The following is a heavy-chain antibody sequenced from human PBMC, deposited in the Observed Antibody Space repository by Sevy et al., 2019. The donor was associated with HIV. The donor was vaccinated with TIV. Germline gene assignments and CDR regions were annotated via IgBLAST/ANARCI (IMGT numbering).Heavy chain of an antibody. Sequence: GGSLRLSCAASGFTFDDYAMHWVRQAPGKGLEWVSVISWDGGSTYYADSVKGRFTISRDNSKNSLYLQMNSLRAEDTALYYCAKDISRKYSYYYMDVWGKGTTVTVSS. D-gene: IGHD2-21*01. V-gene: IGHV3-43D*04. CDR2: ISWDGGST. J-gene: IGHJ6*03. CDR3: AKDISRKYSYYYMDV. CDR1: GFTFDDYA.